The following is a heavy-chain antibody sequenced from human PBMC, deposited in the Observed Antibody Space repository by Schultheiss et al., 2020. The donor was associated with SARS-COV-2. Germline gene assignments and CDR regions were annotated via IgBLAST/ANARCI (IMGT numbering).Heavy chain of an antibody. J-gene: IGHJ2*01. CDR2: IYYDGINK. V-gene: IGHV3-30*03. CDR3: ARGSPLDWYFDL. CDR1: GFTFSNSA. Sequence: GGSLRLSCAASGFTFSNSAMHWVRQSPGKGLEWVGIIYYDGINKYYGDSVKGRFTISRDNSKNTLYLHMKSLRVEDTGLYYCARGSPLDWYFDLWGRGTLVNVSS.